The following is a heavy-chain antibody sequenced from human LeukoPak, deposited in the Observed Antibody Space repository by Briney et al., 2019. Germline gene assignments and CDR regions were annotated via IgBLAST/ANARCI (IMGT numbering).Heavy chain of an antibody. CDR2: IYSGGST. D-gene: IGHD1-26*01. V-gene: IGHV3-53*01. CDR1: GFTVSSNY. Sequence: GGPLRLSCAASGFTVSSNYMSWVRQAPGKGLGWVAVIYSGGSTYYADSVKGRFTISRDNSKNTLYLQMNSLRAEDTAVYYCARNLVGAIPPYYYYYMDVWGKGTTVTVSS. J-gene: IGHJ6*03. CDR3: ARNLVGAIPPYYYYYMDV.